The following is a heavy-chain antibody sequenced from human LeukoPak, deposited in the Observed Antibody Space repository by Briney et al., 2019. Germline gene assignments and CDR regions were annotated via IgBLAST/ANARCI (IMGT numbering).Heavy chain of an antibody. D-gene: IGHD2-2*01. J-gene: IGHJ3*02. CDR2: IYSGGIT. Sequence: SGGSLRLSCAASEFTVSSNYMSWVRQAPGKGLEWVSVIYSGGITNYADSVKGRFTISRDNSKNTLYLQMNSLRAEDTAVYYCAKRGYCRSTTCFFDAFDIWGQGTLVTVSS. V-gene: IGHV3-53*01. CDR3: AKRGYCRSTTCFFDAFDI. CDR1: EFTVSSNY.